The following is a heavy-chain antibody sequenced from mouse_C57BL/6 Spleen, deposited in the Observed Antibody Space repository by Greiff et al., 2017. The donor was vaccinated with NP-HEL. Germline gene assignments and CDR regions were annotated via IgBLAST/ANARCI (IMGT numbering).Heavy chain of an antibody. J-gene: IGHJ3*01. CDR1: GYTFTSYW. CDR3: ARKDYYGSSYSWFAY. Sequence: VQLQQPGAELVMPGASVKLSCKASGYTFTSYWMHWVKQRPGQGLEWIGEIDPSDSYTNYNQKFKGKSTLTVDKSSSTAYMQLSSLTSEGSAVYYCARKDYYGSSYSWFAYWGQGTLVTVSA. V-gene: IGHV1-69*01. D-gene: IGHD1-1*01. CDR2: IDPSDSYT.